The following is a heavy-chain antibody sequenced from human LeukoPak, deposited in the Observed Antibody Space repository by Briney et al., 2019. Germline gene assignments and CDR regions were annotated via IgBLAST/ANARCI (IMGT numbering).Heavy chain of an antibody. V-gene: IGHV3-23*01. CDR1: GFTFSSYA. CDR3: VRDKSPSTSGSSYDAFDV. J-gene: IGHJ3*01. CDR2: ISGSGGST. Sequence: GGSLRLSCAASGFTFSSYAMSWVRQAPGKGLEWVSAISGSGGSTYYADSVKGRFTISRDNAKNSLYLQMNSLRVEDAALYYCVRDKSPSTSGSSYDAFDVWGQGTVVSVSS. D-gene: IGHD6-19*01.